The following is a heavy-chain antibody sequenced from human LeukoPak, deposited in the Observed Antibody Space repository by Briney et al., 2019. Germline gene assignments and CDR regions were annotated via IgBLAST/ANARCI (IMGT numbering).Heavy chain of an antibody. Sequence: SVKVSCKASGGTFSSYAISWVRQAPGQGLEWMGGIIPIFGTANYAQKFQGRVTITTDESTSTAYMELSSLRSEDTAVYYCASGVSRLVYASDYWGQGTLVTVSS. CDR3: ASGVSRLVYASDY. D-gene: IGHD2-8*01. V-gene: IGHV1-69*05. J-gene: IGHJ4*02. CDR1: GGTFSSYA. CDR2: IIPIFGTA.